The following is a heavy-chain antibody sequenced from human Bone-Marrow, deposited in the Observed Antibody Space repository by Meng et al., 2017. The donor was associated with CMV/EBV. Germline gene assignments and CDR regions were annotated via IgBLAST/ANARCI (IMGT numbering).Heavy chain of an antibody. CDR2: TYYRSKWYN. CDR1: GDSVSSNSAA. J-gene: IGHJ6*02. D-gene: IGHD2-15*01. Sequence: SQTLSLTCAISGDSVSSNSAAWNWIRQSPSRGLEWLGRTYYRSKWYNDYAVSVKSRITINPDTSKNQFSLQLNSVTPEDTAVYYCARHVVVVAATHYYGMDVWGQGTTVTFAS. CDR3: ARHVVVVAATHYYGMDV. V-gene: IGHV6-1*01.